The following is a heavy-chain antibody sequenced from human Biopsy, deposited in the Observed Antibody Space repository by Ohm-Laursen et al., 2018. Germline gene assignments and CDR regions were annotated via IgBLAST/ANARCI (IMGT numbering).Heavy chain of an antibody. CDR2: TSETSSHI. J-gene: IGHJ6*02. CDR3: ARDSRRTAREGGMDV. V-gene: IGHV3-21*01. Sequence: SLRLSCTASGFTFSSYSMNWVRQAPGQGLEWISYTSETSSHIYDADSVKGRFTVARDNAKNSLYLQLNSLRAEDTAVYYCARDSRRTAREGGMDVWGQGTTVTVSS. D-gene: IGHD6-6*01. CDR1: GFTFSSYS.